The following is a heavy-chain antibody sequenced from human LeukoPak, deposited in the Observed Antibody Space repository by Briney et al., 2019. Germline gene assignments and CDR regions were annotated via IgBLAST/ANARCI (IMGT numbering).Heavy chain of an antibody. CDR3: AKDSLDQMSWTYYNWFDP. Sequence: GGSLRLSCAASGFTFSSYAMSWVRQAPGMGLEWVSVISGSGDTSYYADSVKGRFTISRDNSASTLFLQMNSLRADDTAVYYCAKDSLDQMSWTYYNWFDPWGQGTLVTVSS. V-gene: IGHV3-23*01. CDR1: GFTFSSYA. D-gene: IGHD1/OR15-1a*01. J-gene: IGHJ5*02. CDR2: ISGSGDTS.